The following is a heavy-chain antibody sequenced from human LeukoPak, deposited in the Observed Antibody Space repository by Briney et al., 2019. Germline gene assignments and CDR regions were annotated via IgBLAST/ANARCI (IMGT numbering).Heavy chain of an antibody. V-gene: IGHV3-53*01. Sequence: GGSLRLSCAASGFTFSSYEMNWVRQAPGKGLEWVSVIYSGGSTYYADSVKGRFTISKDTFKISLFLQMNNLRAEDTAVYYCARVRSAFLDFDIWGQGTMVTVSS. J-gene: IGHJ3*02. CDR1: GFTFSSYE. CDR3: ARVRSAFLDFDI. CDR2: IYSGGST.